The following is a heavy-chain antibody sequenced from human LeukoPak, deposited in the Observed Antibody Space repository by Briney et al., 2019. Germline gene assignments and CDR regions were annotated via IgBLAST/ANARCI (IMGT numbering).Heavy chain of an antibody. D-gene: IGHD5-18*01. J-gene: IGHJ4*02. V-gene: IGHV3-53*01. CDR1: GFTFSSYA. CDR2: IYSGGST. Sequence: PGGSLRLSCAASGFTFSSYAMSWVRQAPGKGLEWVSVIYSGGSTYYADSVKGRFTISRDNSKNTLYLQMNSLRAEDTAVYYCARDDGYSYGYDYWGQGTLVTVSS. CDR3: ARDDGYSYGYDY.